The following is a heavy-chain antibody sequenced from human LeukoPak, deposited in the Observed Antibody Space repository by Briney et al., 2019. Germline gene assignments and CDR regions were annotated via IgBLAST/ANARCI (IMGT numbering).Heavy chain of an antibody. V-gene: IGHV3-48*03. D-gene: IGHD6-19*01. CDR3: AKRARYSSGGYYYYYYMDV. CDR1: GFTFSSYE. CDR2: ISSSGSTI. Sequence: GGSLRLSCAASGFTFSSYEMNWVRQAPGKGLEWVSYISSSGSTIYYADSVKGRFTISRDNAKNSLYLQMNSLRAEDTAVYYCAKRARYSSGGYYYYYYMDVWGKGTTVTISS. J-gene: IGHJ6*03.